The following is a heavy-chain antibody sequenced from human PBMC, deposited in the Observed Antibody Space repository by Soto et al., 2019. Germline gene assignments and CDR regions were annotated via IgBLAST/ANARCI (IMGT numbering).Heavy chain of an antibody. CDR1: GFTFSRFS. CDR3: ARDHGMFLSYYYYGMDV. Sequence: GGSLRLSCAASGFTFSRFSMHWVRRAPGKGLAWVAVISYDGNNKHFAESVKGRFSISRDDSKNTVYLEMNNLRGDDSAVYYCARDHGMFLSYYYYGMDVWGQGTTVT. J-gene: IGHJ6*02. D-gene: IGHD3-10*02. V-gene: IGHV3-30-3*01. CDR2: ISYDGNNK.